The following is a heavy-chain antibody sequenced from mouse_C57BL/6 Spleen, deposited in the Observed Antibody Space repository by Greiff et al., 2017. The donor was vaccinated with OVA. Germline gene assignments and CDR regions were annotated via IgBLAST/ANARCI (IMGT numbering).Heavy chain of an antibody. CDR1: GFTFSDYG. CDR2: ISSGSSTI. V-gene: IGHV5-17*01. J-gene: IGHJ1*03. Sequence: EVKLEESGGGLVKPGGSLKLSCAASGFTFSDYGMHWVRQAPEKGLEWVAYISSGSSTIYYADTVKGRFTISRDNAKNTLFLQMTSLRSEDTAMYYCANYYGSSYRGYFDVWGTGTTVTVSS. D-gene: IGHD1-1*01. CDR3: ANYYGSSYRGYFDV.